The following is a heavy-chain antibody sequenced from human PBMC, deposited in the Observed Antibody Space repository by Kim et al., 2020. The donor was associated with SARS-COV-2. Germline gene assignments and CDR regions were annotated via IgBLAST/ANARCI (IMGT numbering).Heavy chain of an antibody. D-gene: IGHD4-17*01. CDR3: ARTTVNDRGNWFDP. J-gene: IGHJ5*02. CDR2: INWNGGST. CDR1: GFTFDDYG. Sequence: GGSLRLSCAASGFTFDDYGMSWVRQAPGKGLEWVSGINWNGGSTGYADSVKGRFTISRDNAKNSLYLQMNSLRAEDTALYHCARTTVNDRGNWFDPWGQGTLVTVSS. V-gene: IGHV3-20*01.